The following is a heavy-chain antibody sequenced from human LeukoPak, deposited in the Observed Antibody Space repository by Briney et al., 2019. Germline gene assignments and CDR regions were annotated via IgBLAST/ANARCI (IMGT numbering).Heavy chain of an antibody. J-gene: IGHJ4*02. CDR2: SYYSGST. D-gene: IGHD6-19*01. CDR1: DGSISGYH. Sequence: SETLSLTCTVSDGSISGYHWSWIRQPPGKGLEWIGYSYYSGSTSSSPSLKSPVTISVDTSKSQFSLKLSSVTAADTAVYYCARDNGYSSGFTGGYFDYWGQGTLVTVSS. CDR3: ARDNGYSSGFTGGYFDY. V-gene: IGHV4-59*01.